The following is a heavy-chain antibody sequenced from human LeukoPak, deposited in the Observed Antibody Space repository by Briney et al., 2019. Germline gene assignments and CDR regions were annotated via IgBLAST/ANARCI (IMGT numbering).Heavy chain of an antibody. CDR2: IYHSGST. J-gene: IGHJ5*02. CDR3: ARGYSSSWSNWFDP. V-gene: IGHV4-4*02. Sequence: SGTLSLTCAVSGGSISSSNWWSWVRQPPGKGLEWIGEIYHSGSTYYNPSLRSRVTISVDTSKNQFSLKLSSVTAADTAVYYYARGYSSSWSNWFDPWGQGTLVTVSS. CDR1: GGSISSSNW. D-gene: IGHD6-13*01.